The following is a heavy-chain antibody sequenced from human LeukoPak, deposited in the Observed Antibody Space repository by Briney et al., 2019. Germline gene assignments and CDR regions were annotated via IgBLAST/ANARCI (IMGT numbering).Heavy chain of an antibody. CDR3: ARRVNRRRITMVRGPFDP. D-gene: IGHD3-10*01. CDR2: INHSGST. CDR1: GGSFSGYY. Sequence: SETLSLTCAVYGGSFSGYYWSWIRQPPGKGLEWIGEINHSGSTNYNPSLKGRVTISVDTSKNQFSLKLSSVTAADTAVYYCARRVNRRRITMVRGPFDPWGQGTLVTVSS. V-gene: IGHV4-34*01. J-gene: IGHJ5*02.